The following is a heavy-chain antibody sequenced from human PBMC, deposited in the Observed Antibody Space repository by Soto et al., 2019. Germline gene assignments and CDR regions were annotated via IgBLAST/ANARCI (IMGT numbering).Heavy chain of an antibody. CDR1: GYGFTSYG. CDR3: ARDHMTTVTTFDY. D-gene: IGHD4-17*01. V-gene: IGHV1-18*01. J-gene: IGHJ4*02. Sequence: ALVKVSFKGSGYGFTSYGIIWVRQAPGQGLEWMGWISAYNGNTNYAQKLQGRVTMTTDTSTSTAYMELRSLRSDDTAVYYCARDHMTTVTTFDYWGQGTLVTVSS. CDR2: ISAYNGNT.